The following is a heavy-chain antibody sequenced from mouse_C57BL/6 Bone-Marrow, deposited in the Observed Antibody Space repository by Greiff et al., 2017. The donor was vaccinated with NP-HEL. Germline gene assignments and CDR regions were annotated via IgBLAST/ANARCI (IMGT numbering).Heavy chain of an antibody. CDR2: INPGSGGT. J-gene: IGHJ4*01. CDR1: GYAFTNYL. CDR3: ARAGVLGYAMDY. Sequence: VQGVESGAELVRPGTSVKVSCKASGYAFTNYLIEWVKQRPGQGLEWIGVINPGSGGTNYNEKFKGKATLTADKSSSTAYMQLSSLTSEDSAVYFCARAGVLGYAMDYWGQGTSVTVSS. D-gene: IGHD3-3*01. V-gene: IGHV1-54*01.